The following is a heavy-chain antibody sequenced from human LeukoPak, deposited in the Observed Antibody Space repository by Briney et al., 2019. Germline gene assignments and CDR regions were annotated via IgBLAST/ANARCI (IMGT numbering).Heavy chain of an antibody. CDR2: ISYDGSNK. CDR1: GFTFSSYA. D-gene: IGHD6-13*01. Sequence: QTGGSLRLSCAASGFTFSSYAMHWVRQAPGKGLEWVAVISYDGSNKYYADSVKGRFTISRDNSKNTLYPQMNSLRAEDTAVYYCARAGYSSPKSGMEVWGQGTTVTVSS. CDR3: ARAGYSSPKSGMEV. J-gene: IGHJ6*02. V-gene: IGHV3-30-3*01.